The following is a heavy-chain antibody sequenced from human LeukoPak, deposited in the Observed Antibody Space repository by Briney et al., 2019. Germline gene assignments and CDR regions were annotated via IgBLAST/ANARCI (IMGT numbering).Heavy chain of an antibody. V-gene: IGHV3-23*01. CDR2: ISSSDGAT. CDR3: VKKGQADDDGKPD. D-gene: IGHD1-1*01. CDR1: GFDFRNFA. J-gene: IGHJ4*02. Sequence: GGSLRLSCAASGFDFRNFAMSWVRQAPGKRLGWVAAISSSDGATHYADFAKGRFTISRDNSKNTLYLQMNDLRADDTAVYYCVKKGQADDDGKPDWGQGTLVTVSS.